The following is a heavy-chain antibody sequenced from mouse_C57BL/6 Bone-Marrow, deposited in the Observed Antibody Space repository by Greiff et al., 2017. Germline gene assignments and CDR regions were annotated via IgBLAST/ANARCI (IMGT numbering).Heavy chain of an antibody. CDR3: AREEGYGGPYGNNWYFDV. Sequence: EVQLQQSGPELVKPGASVKISCKASGYTFTDYYMNWVKQSHGKSLEWIGDINPNNGGTSYNQKFKGKATLTVDKSSSTAYMELRSLTSEDSAVYYCAREEGYGGPYGNNWYFDVWGTGTTVTVSS. CDR2: INPNNGGT. V-gene: IGHV1-26*01. D-gene: IGHD2-1*01. J-gene: IGHJ1*03. CDR1: GYTFTDYY.